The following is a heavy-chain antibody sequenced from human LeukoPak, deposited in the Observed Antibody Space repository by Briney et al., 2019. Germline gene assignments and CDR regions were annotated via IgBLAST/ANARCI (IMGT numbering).Heavy chain of an antibody. D-gene: IGHD3-16*01. J-gene: IGHJ3*02. CDR1: GFTFSSYA. CDR2: ISKDGSNK. Sequence: GGSLRLSCAASGFTFSSYAMHWVRQAPGKGLEWVAVISKDGSNKYYADSVKGRFTISRDNSKNTLYLQMNSLRVEDTAVYYCAKDRLGHGLGEIDIWGQGTMVTVSS. V-gene: IGHV3-30*04. CDR3: AKDRLGHGLGEIDI.